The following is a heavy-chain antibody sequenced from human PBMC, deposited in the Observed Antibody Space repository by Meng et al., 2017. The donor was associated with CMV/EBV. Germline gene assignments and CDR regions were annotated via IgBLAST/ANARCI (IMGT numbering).Heavy chain of an antibody. J-gene: IGHJ6*02. V-gene: IGHV3-49*04. Sequence: GGSLRLSCTASGFTFGDYAMSWVRQAPGKGLEWVGFISSKAYGGSTEYAASVKSRFTISRDDSKSIANLQMNSLKTDETAVDYCTEGGGYYGSGSYYYGMDVWGQGTTVTVSS. CDR1: GFTFGDYA. CDR2: ISSKAYGGST. D-gene: IGHD3-10*01. CDR3: TEGGGYYGSGSYYYGMDV.